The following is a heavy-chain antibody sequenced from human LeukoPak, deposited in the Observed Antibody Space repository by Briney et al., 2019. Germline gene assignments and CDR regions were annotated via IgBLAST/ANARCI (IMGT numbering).Heavy chain of an antibody. Sequence: ASVEVSCKASGYTFDNYDISWVRQVTGQGLQWMGWMNPNSGNTGYAQEFQGRVTMTRDTSINTAYMELSSLRFEDSAVYYCARECGGDCYRTFALWGQGTMVTVSS. CDR1: GYTFDNYD. CDR3: ARECGGDCYRTFAL. J-gene: IGHJ3*01. V-gene: IGHV1-8*01. D-gene: IGHD2-21*02. CDR2: MNPNSGNT.